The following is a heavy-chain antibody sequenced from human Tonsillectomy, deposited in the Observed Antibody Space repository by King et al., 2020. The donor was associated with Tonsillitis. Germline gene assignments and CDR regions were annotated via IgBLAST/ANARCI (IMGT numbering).Heavy chain of an antibody. CDR3: ARDGYGDHDVRGNYWYFDL. D-gene: IGHD4-17*01. J-gene: IGHJ2*01. Sequence: VQLQESGPGLVKPSETLSLTCTVSGGSISSYYWSWIRQPPGKGLEWIGYIYYSGSTNYNPSLKSRVTISVDTSKNQFSLKLGSVTAADTAVYYCARDGYGDHDVRGNYWYFDLWGRGTLVTVSS. CDR2: IYYSGST. CDR1: GGSISSYY. V-gene: IGHV4-59*01.